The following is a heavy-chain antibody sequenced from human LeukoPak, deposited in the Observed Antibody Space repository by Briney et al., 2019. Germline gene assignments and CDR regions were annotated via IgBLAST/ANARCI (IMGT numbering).Heavy chain of an antibody. V-gene: IGHV3-33*08. J-gene: IGHJ4*02. Sequence: GGSLRLSCAASGFTFSSYAMHWVRQAPGKGLEWVAVIWYDGSNKYYADSVKGRFTISRDNSKNTLYLQMNSLRAEDTAVYYCARSGYSSSWYYFDYWGQGTLVTVSS. CDR2: IWYDGSNK. CDR1: GFTFSSYA. CDR3: ARSGYSSSWYYFDY. D-gene: IGHD6-13*01.